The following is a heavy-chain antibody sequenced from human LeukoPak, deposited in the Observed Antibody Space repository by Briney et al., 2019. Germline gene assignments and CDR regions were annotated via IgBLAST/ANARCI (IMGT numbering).Heavy chain of an antibody. CDR2: IYSGGST. CDR3: ARDLGAAAGLDY. D-gene: IGHD6-13*01. Sequence: GGSLRLSCAASGFTVSSNYMSWVRQAPGKGLEWVSVIYSGGSTYYADSVKGRFTISRDNSKNTLYLQMNSLRAEDTAVYYCARDLGAAAGLDYWGQGTLVTVSS. CDR1: GFTVSSNY. V-gene: IGHV3-66*01. J-gene: IGHJ4*02.